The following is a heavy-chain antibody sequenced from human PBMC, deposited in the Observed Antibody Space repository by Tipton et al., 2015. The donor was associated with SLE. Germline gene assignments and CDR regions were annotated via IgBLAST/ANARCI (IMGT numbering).Heavy chain of an antibody. CDR1: GGSFSGYY. D-gene: IGHD1-7*01. V-gene: IGHV4-34*10. CDR2: INHTGDT. CDR3: ARVHDWHFYFDY. Sequence: LRLSCAVYGGSFSGYYWSWIRQPPGKGLQWIGEINHTGDTNYNPSLKSRVTMSVDTSKNQFSLKLSSVTAADTALYYCARVHDWHFYFDYWGQGTLVTVSS. J-gene: IGHJ4*02.